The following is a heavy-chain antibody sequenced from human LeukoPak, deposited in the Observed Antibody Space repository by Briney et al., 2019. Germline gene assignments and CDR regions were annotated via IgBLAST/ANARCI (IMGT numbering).Heavy chain of an antibody. D-gene: IGHD3-16*02. CDR3: ARTPLMMAFGEVIVTENPFDM. J-gene: IGHJ3*02. CDR2: ISAYNGNT. Sequence: GASVKVSCKASGYTFTSYGISWVRQAPGQGLEWMGWISAYNGNTNYAQKLQGRVTFTRDTSASTVYMELRSLRSEDMAVYYCARTPLMMAFGEVIVTENPFDMWGQGTMVTVSS. CDR1: GYTFTSYG. V-gene: IGHV1-18*03.